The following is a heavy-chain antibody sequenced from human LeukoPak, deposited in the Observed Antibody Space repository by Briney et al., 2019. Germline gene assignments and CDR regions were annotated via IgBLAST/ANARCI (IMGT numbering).Heavy chain of an antibody. D-gene: IGHD2-2*01. V-gene: IGHV1-69*13. CDR2: IIPIFGTA. Sequence: GASVKVSCKASGYTFTGYYMHWVRQAPGQGLEWMGGIIPIFGTANYAQKFQGRVTITADESTSTAYMELSSLRSEDTAVYYCATVPAAILDYYYYYMDVWGKGTTVTVSS. CDR3: ATVPAAILDYYYYYMDV. CDR1: GYTFTGYY. J-gene: IGHJ6*03.